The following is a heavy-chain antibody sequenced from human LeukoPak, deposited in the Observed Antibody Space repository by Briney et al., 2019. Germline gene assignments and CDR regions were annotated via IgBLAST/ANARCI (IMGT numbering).Heavy chain of an antibody. D-gene: IGHD2-15*01. CDR3: ARGSYCSGGSCYYYFDY. CDR2: IIPIFGTA. CDR1: GGTFSSYA. Sequence: AASVKVSCKASGGTFSSYAISWVRQAPGQGLEWMGGIIPIFGTANYAQKFQGRVTITADESTSTAYMELSSLRSEDTAVYYCARGSYCSGGSCYYYFDYWGQGTLVTVSS. J-gene: IGHJ4*02. V-gene: IGHV1-69*13.